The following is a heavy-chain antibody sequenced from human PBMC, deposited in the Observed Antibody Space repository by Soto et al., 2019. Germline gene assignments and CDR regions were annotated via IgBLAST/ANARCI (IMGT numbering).Heavy chain of an antibody. D-gene: IGHD3-22*01. Sequence: GGSLRLSCAASGFTFSSYAMHWVRQAPGKGLEWVAVISYDGSSKYYADSVKGRFTISRDNSKNTLYLQMNSLRAEDTAVYYCARGYYDSSGYHDAFDIWGQGTMVTVSS. CDR2: ISYDGSSK. J-gene: IGHJ3*02. CDR3: ARGYYDSSGYHDAFDI. CDR1: GFTFSSYA. V-gene: IGHV3-30-3*01.